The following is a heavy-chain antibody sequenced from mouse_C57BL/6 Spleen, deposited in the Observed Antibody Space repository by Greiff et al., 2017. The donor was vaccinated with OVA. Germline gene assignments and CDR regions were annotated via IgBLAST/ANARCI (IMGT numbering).Heavy chain of an antibody. CDR3: ARGDWFAY. CDR2: INYDGSST. J-gene: IGHJ3*01. CDR1: GFTFSDYY. Sequence: EVKLVESAGGLVQPGSSMKLSCTASGFTFSDYYMAWVRQVPEKGLEWVANINYDGSSTYYLDSLKSRFIISRDNAKNILYLQMSSLKSEDTATYYCARGDWFAYWGQGTLVTVSA. V-gene: IGHV5-16*01.